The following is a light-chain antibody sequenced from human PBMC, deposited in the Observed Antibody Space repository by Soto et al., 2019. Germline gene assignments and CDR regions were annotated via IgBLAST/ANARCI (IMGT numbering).Light chain of an antibody. CDR1: HSLRSNF. Sequence: PGESAPLTCTASHSLRSNFLAWYQQKPGQAPRLLIYDASSRAAGIPDRFSGSGSGTDFTLTITRLEPEDFAVYHCQQYDGSPRTFGQGTKVDIK. J-gene: IGKJ1*01. CDR3: QQYDGSPRT. CDR2: DAS. V-gene: IGKV3-20*01.